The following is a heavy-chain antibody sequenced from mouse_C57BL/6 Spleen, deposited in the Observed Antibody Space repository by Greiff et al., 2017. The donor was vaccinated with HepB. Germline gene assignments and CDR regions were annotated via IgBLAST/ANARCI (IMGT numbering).Heavy chain of an antibody. CDR2: IDPSDSYT. J-gene: IGHJ4*01. Sequence: QVQLKQPGAELVMPGASVKLSCKASGYTFTSYWMHWVKQRPGQGLEWIGEIDPSDSYTNYNQKFKGKSTLTVDKSSSTAYMQLSSLTSEDSAVYYCARSPYGNYYAMDYWGQGTSVTVSS. D-gene: IGHD2-1*01. V-gene: IGHV1-69*01. CDR3: ARSPYGNYYAMDY. CDR1: GYTFTSYW.